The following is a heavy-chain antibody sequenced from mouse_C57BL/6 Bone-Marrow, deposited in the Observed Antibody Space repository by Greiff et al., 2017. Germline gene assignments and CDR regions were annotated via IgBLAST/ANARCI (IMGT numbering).Heavy chain of an antibody. D-gene: IGHD2-2*01. Sequence: VQLQQSGAELVRPGASVKLSCTASGFNIKDDYMHWVKQRPEQGLEWIGWIDPDNGDTEYASKIPDKATITSDTSSNTAYLQLSSLTSEDTAVYYCTTEVKDYWGQGTTLTVSS. V-gene: IGHV14-4*01. CDR2: IDPDNGDT. J-gene: IGHJ2*01. CDR3: TTEVKDY. CDR1: GFNIKDDY.